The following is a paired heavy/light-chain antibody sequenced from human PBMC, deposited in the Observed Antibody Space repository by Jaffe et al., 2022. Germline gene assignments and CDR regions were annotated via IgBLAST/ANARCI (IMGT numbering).Heavy chain of an antibody. V-gene: IGHV4-39*01. J-gene: IGHJ5*02. CDR3: AAHGSGSYYSCFDP. CDR2: IYYSGST. CDR1: GGSIRSNNYF. D-gene: IGHD3-10*01. Sequence: QLQLQESGPGLVKPSETLSLTCTVSGGSIRSNNYFWGWIRQPPGKGLEWIGTIYYSGSTYYNPSLQSRVTISVDTSNNQFSLKLSSVTAADTALYYCAAHGSGSYYSCFDPWGQGTLVTVSS.
Light chain of an antibody. V-gene: IGKV3-20*01. CDR3: QQYGSSPST. J-gene: IGKJ2*01. Sequence: EIVLTQSPGTLSLSPGERATLSCRASQSVSSSYLAWYQQKPGRAPRLLIYGASSRATGIPDRFSGSVSGTDFTLTISRLEPEDFAVYSCQQYGSSPSTFGQGTKLEIK. CDR2: GAS. CDR1: QSVSSSY.